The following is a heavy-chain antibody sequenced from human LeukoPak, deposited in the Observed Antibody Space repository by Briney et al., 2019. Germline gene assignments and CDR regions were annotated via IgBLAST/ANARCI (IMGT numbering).Heavy chain of an antibody. J-gene: IGHJ6*02. CDR3: ARENGDCSSTSCPTYYYYGMDV. CDR1: GGSISSYY. Sequence: PSETLSLTCTVSGGSISSYYWSWTRQPAGKGLEWIGRIYTSGSTNYNPSLKSRVTMSVDTSKNQFSLKLSSVTAADTAVYYCARENGDCSSTSCPTYYYYGMDVWGQGTTVTVSS. CDR2: IYTSGST. D-gene: IGHD2-2*01. V-gene: IGHV4-4*07.